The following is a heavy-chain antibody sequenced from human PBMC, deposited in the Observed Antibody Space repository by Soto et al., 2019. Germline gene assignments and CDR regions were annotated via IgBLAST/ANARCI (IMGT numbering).Heavy chain of an antibody. V-gene: IGHV3-23*01. Sequence: EVQLLESGGGLVQPGGSLRLSCAASGFTFSSYAMSWVRQAPGKGLEWVSAISGSGGSTYYADSVKGRFNISRDSSKNTLYLQMNSLRAEDTAVYYCAKEITRQRIVDYCGQGTLVTVSS. J-gene: IGHJ4*02. CDR1: GFTFSSYA. CDR2: ISGSGGST. D-gene: IGHD3-16*02. CDR3: AKEITRQRIVDY.